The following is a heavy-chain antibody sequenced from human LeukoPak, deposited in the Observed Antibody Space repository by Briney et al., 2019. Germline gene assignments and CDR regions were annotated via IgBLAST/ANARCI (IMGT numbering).Heavy chain of an antibody. V-gene: IGHV4-31*03. Sequence: PSETLSLTCTVSGDSMTSGGYYWSWIRQHPGKGLEWIGYIFYSGTTYYNPSLKSRISISIDTSRKQFSLKLSSVTAADTAVYYCATHPDYGEGWFDPWGQGALVTVSS. D-gene: IGHD4-17*01. J-gene: IGHJ5*02. CDR3: ATHPDYGEGWFDP. CDR1: GDSMTSGGYY. CDR2: IFYSGTT.